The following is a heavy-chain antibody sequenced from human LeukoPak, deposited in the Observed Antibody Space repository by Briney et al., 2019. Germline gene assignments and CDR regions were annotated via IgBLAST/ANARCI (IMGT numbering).Heavy chain of an antibody. CDR1: GFTFSSYA. CDR3: ARDLREYRDYVAYFDY. V-gene: IGHV3-30-3*01. CDR2: ILYDGSHK. J-gene: IGHJ4*02. Sequence: GGSLRLSCAASGFTFSSYAMHWVRQAPGKGLEWVAVILYDGSHKYFADSVKGRFTISRDNSENTLYLQMNSLRAEDTAVYYCARDLREYRDYVAYFDYWGQGTLVTVSS. D-gene: IGHD4-17*01.